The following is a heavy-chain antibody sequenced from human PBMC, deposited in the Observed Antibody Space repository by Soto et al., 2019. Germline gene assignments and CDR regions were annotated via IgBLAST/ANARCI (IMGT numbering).Heavy chain of an antibody. Sequence: LSLTCAASGFTFSSYAMSWVRQAPGKGLEWVSAISGSGGSTYYADSVKGRFTISRDNSKNTLYLQMNSLRAEDTAVYYCAKEDQDIVVVVAATIDYWGQGTLVTVSS. D-gene: IGHD2-15*01. V-gene: IGHV3-23*01. CDR1: GFTFSSYA. CDR2: ISGSGGST. J-gene: IGHJ4*02. CDR3: AKEDQDIVVVVAATIDY.